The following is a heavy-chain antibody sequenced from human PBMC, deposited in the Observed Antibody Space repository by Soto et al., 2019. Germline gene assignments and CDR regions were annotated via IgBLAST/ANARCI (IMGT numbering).Heavy chain of an antibody. Sequence: QVQLVESGGGVVQPGRSLRLSCAASGFTFSSYAMHWVRQAPGKGLEWVAVISYDGSNKYYADSVKGRFTISRDNSKNTLYLQMNSLRAEDTAVYYCARDQESPSSSWLTYYYYYGMDVWGQGTTVTVSS. CDR1: GFTFSSYA. CDR3: ARDQESPSSSWLTYYYYYGMDV. CDR2: ISYDGSNK. J-gene: IGHJ6*02. V-gene: IGHV3-30-3*01. D-gene: IGHD6-13*01.